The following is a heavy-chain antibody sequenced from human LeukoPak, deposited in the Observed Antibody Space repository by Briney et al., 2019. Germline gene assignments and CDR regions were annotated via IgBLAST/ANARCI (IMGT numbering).Heavy chain of an antibody. CDR2: VYYSGST. CDR3: ARVIAAPNWLDP. V-gene: IGHV4-59*01. J-gene: IGHJ5*02. CDR1: GGSITSYY. Sequence: PSETLSLTCTLSGGSITSYYWSWIRQPPGKGLEWIGHVYYSGSTKYNPTLQNRVTISVDTSKSHFSLKLTSVTTADTAVYYCARVIAAPNWLDPWGQRILVSVSS. D-gene: IGHD3-22*01.